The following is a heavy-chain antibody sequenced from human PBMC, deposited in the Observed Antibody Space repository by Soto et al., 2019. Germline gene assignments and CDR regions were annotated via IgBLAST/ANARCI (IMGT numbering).Heavy chain of an antibody. D-gene: IGHD3-10*01. CDR3: ARFGELFRGYYGMDV. CDR2: MNPNSGNT. V-gene: IGHV1-8*01. Sequence: ASVKVSCKASGYTFTSYDINWVRQATGQGLEWMGWMNPNSGNTGYAQKFQGRVTMTRNTSIGTAYMELSSLRSEDTAVYYCARFGELFRGYYGMDVWGQGTTVTVSS. J-gene: IGHJ6*02. CDR1: GYTFTSYD.